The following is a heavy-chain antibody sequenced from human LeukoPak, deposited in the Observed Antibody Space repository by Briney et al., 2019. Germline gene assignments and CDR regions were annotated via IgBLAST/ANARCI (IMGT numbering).Heavy chain of an antibody. Sequence: PGGSLRLSCAASGFTFSSYAMSWVRQAPGKGLEWVSVIYSGGSTYYADSVKGRFTISRHNSKNTLYLQMNSLRAGDTAVYYCAREGYYDSSGYDAFDIWGQGTMVTVSS. V-gene: IGHV3-53*04. CDR1: GFTFSSYA. CDR3: AREGYYDSSGYDAFDI. D-gene: IGHD3-22*01. J-gene: IGHJ3*02. CDR2: IYSGGST.